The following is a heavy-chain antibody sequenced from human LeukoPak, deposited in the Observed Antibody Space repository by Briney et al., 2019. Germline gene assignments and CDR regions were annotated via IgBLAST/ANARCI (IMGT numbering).Heavy chain of an antibody. V-gene: IGHV4-34*01. Sequence: KPSETLSLTCAVCGGSFSGYDWSWVRQPPGKGLEWGGEINHSGRTNYNPSLKSRVTISVDTSTNQFSLKLSSVPAADTAVYYCARGLGRGYYAPDAFDIWGQGTMVTVSS. CDR1: GGSFSGYD. CDR3: ARGLGRGYYAPDAFDI. D-gene: IGHD3-22*01. J-gene: IGHJ3*02. CDR2: INHSGRT.